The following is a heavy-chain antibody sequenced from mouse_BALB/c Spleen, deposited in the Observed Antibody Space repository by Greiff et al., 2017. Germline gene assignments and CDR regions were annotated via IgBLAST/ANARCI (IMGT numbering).Heavy chain of an antibody. Sequence: VQLVESGPGLVAPSQSLSITCTVSGFSLTSYGVHWVRQPPGKGLEWLGVIWAGGSTNYNSALMSRLSISKDNSKSQVFLKMNSLQTDDTAMYYCARAPSTMITASYFDYWGQGTTLTVSS. V-gene: IGHV2-9*02. D-gene: IGHD2-4*01. CDR2: IWAGGST. CDR3: ARAPSTMITASYFDY. CDR1: GFSLTSYG. J-gene: IGHJ2*01.